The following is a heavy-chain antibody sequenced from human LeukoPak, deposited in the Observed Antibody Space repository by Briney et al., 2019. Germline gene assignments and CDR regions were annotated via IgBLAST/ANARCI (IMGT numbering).Heavy chain of an antibody. CDR2: INPSGGST. J-gene: IGHJ4*02. CDR1: GYTFASDY. Sequence: ASVKVSCKASGYTFASDYMHWVRQAPGQGLEWMGIINPSGGSTTYAQKFQGRVTMTRDTSTSTVYMELSSLRSEDTAVYYCARDSTPTYYSGTYYFEYWGQGTLVTVSS. V-gene: IGHV1-46*01. CDR3: ARDSTPTYYSGTYYFEY. D-gene: IGHD1-26*01.